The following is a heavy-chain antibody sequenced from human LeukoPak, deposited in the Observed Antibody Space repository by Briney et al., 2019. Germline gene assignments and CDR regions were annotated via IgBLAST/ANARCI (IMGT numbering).Heavy chain of an antibody. D-gene: IGHD1-26*01. CDR2: TYYRSRWYN. Sequence: SQTLSLTCAISGDSFSSNSAAWNWLRQSPSRGLEWLGSTYYRSRWYNDYAASVIGRITINPDTSRNQFSLQLNSVTPEDTALYYCARGGRYSFDYWGQGTLVTASS. CDR1: GDSFSSNSAA. V-gene: IGHV6-1*01. J-gene: IGHJ4*02. CDR3: ARGGRYSFDY.